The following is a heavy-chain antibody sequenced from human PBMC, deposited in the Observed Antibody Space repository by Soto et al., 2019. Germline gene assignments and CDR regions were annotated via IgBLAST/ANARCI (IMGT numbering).Heavy chain of an antibody. J-gene: IGHJ4*02. CDR1: GFPFSSYW. CDR3: ARDRGAVNFGY. V-gene: IGHV3-53*01. Sequence: PGGSLRLSCAASGFPFSSYWMHWVRQAPGKGLEWVSVIYSDSSTYYADSVKGRFTISRDNSKNTVYLHMNSLRAEDTAVYYCARDRGAVNFGYWGQGTRVTVSS. CDR2: IYSDSST.